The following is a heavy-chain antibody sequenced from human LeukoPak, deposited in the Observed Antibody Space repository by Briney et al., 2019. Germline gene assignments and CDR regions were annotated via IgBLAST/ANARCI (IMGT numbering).Heavy chain of an antibody. D-gene: IGHD2-8*01. Sequence: ASVKVSCKASGYTFTSHDINWVRQATGQGLEWMGWMNPNSGNTGYAQKFQGRVTMTRNTSISTAYMELSSLRSEDTAVYYCARAYCTNGVCFWFDPWGQGTLVTVSS. CDR1: GYTFTSHD. J-gene: IGHJ5*02. CDR3: ARAYCTNGVCFWFDP. V-gene: IGHV1-8*01. CDR2: MNPNSGNT.